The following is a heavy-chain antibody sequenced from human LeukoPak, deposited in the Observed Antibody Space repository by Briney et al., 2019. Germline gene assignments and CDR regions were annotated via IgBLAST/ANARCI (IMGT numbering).Heavy chain of an antibody. D-gene: IGHD5-18*01. CDR1: GFTVSSNY. CDR3: ARGSTALSLDY. CDR2: IYSGGST. Sequence: GGSLRLSCAASGFTVSSNYMSWVRQAPGKGLEWVSVIYSGGSTYYADSVKGRFTISRDNSKNTLYLQMNSLRAEDTAVCYCARGSTALSLDYWGQGTLVTVSS. V-gene: IGHV3-53*01. J-gene: IGHJ4*02.